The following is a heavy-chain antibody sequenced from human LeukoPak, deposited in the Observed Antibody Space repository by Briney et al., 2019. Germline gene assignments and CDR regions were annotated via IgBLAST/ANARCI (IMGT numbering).Heavy chain of an antibody. V-gene: IGHV3-7*01. CDR3: ARDRQIAY. Sequence: PGGSLRLSCAASGFTFSNYWLTWVRQAPGQGLEWVANIKQDGSEKHYVDSVKGRFTISGDNAKSSLYLQMNSLRAEDTAVYYCARDRQIAYWGQGTLVTVSS. CDR2: IKQDGSEK. CDR1: GFTFSNYW. J-gene: IGHJ4*02.